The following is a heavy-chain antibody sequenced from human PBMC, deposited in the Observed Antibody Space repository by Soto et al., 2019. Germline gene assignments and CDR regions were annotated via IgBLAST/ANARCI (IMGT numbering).Heavy chain of an antibody. Sequence: EVQLLESGGGLVQPGGSLRLSCAASGFTFSSYAMSWVRQAPGKGLEWVSAISGSGGSTYYADSVKGRFTISRDNSKNTLYLQMNSLRAEDTAVYYCAKDLEQWLVQGWNYFDYWGQGTLVTVSS. D-gene: IGHD6-19*01. CDR3: AKDLEQWLVQGWNYFDY. CDR2: ISGSGGST. J-gene: IGHJ4*02. V-gene: IGHV3-23*01. CDR1: GFTFSSYA.